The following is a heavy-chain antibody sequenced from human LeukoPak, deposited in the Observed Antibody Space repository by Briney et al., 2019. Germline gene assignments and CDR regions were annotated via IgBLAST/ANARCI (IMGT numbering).Heavy chain of an antibody. Sequence: GGSLRLSCAASGFTFSSYWMHWVRQDPVKGLLWVSRINGDGSSTDYADSEKGRFTISRDNAKNTAYLQMNSLKAEDTAVYYCVRGYSSGYRLDYWGQGTLVTVSS. V-gene: IGHV3-74*01. J-gene: IGHJ4*02. CDR1: GFTFSSYW. CDR2: INGDGSST. CDR3: VRGYSSGYRLDY. D-gene: IGHD3-22*01.